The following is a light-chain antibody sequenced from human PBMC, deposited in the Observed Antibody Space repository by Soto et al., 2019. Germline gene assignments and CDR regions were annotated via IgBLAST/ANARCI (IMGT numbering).Light chain of an antibody. CDR3: SSYTISTTWV. CDR2: EVS. V-gene: IGLV2-14*01. Sequence: QSALTQPASVSGSPGQSITISCTGTSSDVGDYKYVSWYQQHPGKAPKLMIYEVSNRPSGVSNRFSGSKSGNTASLTISGLQAEDEADYYCSSYTISTTWVFGGGTKLTVL. CDR1: SSDVGDYKY. J-gene: IGLJ3*02.